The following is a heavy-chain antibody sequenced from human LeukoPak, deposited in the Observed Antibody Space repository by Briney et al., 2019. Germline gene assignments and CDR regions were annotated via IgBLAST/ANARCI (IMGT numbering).Heavy chain of an antibody. CDR3: ATTRGGGWYFDL. CDR2: FDPEDGET. CDR1: GYTLTELS. Sequence: VASVKVSCKVPGYTLTELSMHWVRQAPGKGLEWMGGFDPEDGETIYAQKFQGRVTMTEDTSTDTAYMELSSLRSEDTAVYYCATTRGGGWYFDLWGRGTLVTVSS. J-gene: IGHJ2*01. D-gene: IGHD2-15*01. V-gene: IGHV1-24*01.